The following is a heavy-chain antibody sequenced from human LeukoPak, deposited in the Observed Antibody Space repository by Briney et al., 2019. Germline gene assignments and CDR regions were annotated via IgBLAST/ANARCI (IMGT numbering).Heavy chain of an antibody. CDR1: GFTVSGNY. Sequence: GGSLRLSCAASGFTVSGNYMSWVRQAPGKRLEWVSVIYSGGSTYYADSVKGRFTISRDNSKNTLYLQMNSLRAEDTAVYYCAREDYYAGPFDPWGQGTLVTVSS. CDR2: IYSGGST. V-gene: IGHV3-66*01. CDR3: AREDYYAGPFDP. J-gene: IGHJ5*02. D-gene: IGHD3-22*01.